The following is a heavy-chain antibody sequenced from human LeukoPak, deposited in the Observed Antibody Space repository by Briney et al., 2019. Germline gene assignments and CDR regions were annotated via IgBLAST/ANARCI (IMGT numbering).Heavy chain of an antibody. J-gene: IGHJ4*02. CDR2: ISDSGGST. CDR3: AKVRSREFDY. D-gene: IGHD2-2*01. V-gene: IGHV3-23*01. Sequence: GGSLRLSCAASGFTFRIYAMSWVRQAPGKGLEWVSVISDSGGSTYYADSVKGRFTISRDNSKNTLYLQMNSLRAEDTAVYYCAKVRSREFDYWGQGTLVTVSS. CDR1: GFTFRIYA.